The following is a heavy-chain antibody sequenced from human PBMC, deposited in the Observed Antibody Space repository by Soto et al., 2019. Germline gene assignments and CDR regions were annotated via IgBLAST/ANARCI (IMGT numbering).Heavy chain of an antibody. V-gene: IGHV3-64*01. CDR3: ARATVPARPDLTGEAFDI. Sequence: GGSLRLSCAASGFTFSSYAMHWVRQAPGKGLEYVSAISSNGGSTYYANSVKGRFTISRDNSKNTLYLQMGSLRAEDMAVYYCARATVPARPDLTGEAFDIWGQGTMVTVSS. J-gene: IGHJ3*02. D-gene: IGHD3-16*01. CDR2: ISSNGGST. CDR1: GFTFSSYA.